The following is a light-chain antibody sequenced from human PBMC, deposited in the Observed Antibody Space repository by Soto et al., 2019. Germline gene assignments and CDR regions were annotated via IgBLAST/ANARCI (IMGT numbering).Light chain of an antibody. CDR2: GAS. Sequence: EIVLTQSPGPLSLSPGEGATLSCRASQSVSSSYLAWYQQKPGQAPRLLIYGASSRDTGIPDRFSGSGSGTDFTLTISRREPEDVAVYYCQQYGSSPLTCGGGTKVEI. CDR1: QSVSSSY. J-gene: IGKJ4*01. CDR3: QQYGSSPLT. V-gene: IGKV3-20*01.